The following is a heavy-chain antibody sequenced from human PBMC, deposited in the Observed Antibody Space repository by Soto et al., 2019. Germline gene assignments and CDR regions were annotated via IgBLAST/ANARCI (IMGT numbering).Heavy chain of an antibody. D-gene: IGHD6-6*01. CDR2: ISGSAITT. V-gene: IGHV3-23*01. J-gene: IGHJ6*02. CDR1: GSTFSSYA. Sequence: EVQLLDSGGGLVQPGGSLRLSCAASGSTFSSYAMSWVRQAPGKGLEWVSAISGSAITTYYADSVKGRFTISRDNSKNTVYLQMNSLRAEDTAIYYCAKVIVARGGMDVWGRGTTVTVSS. CDR3: AKVIVARGGMDV.